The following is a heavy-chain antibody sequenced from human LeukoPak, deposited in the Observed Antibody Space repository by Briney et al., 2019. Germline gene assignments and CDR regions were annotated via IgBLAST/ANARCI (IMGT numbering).Heavy chain of an antibody. V-gene: IGHV1-18*01. CDR2: ISVVNGVT. CDR3: ARDPDGGRDFDY. CDR1: GYTLTKYG. D-gene: IGHD3-16*01. Sequence: ASVTVSYKASGYTLTKYGVSWVRPAPGQGGEGMGWISVVNGVTNFAQKFQGRLTITADASTSTAYMEVRSLRSDDTAVYYCARDPDGGRDFDYWGQGTLVTGSS. J-gene: IGHJ4*02.